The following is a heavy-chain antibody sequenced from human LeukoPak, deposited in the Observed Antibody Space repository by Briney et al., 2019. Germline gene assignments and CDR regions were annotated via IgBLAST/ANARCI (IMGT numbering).Heavy chain of an antibody. CDR1: GGSITDYN. Sequence: SETLSLTCTVSGGSITDYNWSWIRQSPGKGLEWIGCINYSGFTNTNPSLRSRVTLSVDTSKNQCSLRLTSVTVADTAVYFCARGLSGSYQYYFDYWGQGTQVTVST. V-gene: IGHV4-59*01. CDR2: INYSGFT. CDR3: ARGLSGSYQYYFDY. D-gene: IGHD1-26*01. J-gene: IGHJ4*02.